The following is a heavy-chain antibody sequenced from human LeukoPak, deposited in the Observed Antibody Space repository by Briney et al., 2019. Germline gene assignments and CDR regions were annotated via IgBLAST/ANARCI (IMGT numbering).Heavy chain of an antibody. CDR2: ISYDGSNK. CDR1: GFTFSSYA. J-gene: IGHJ6*02. V-gene: IGHV3-30*14. CDR3: ARGAGMDV. Sequence: GGSLRLSCAASGFTFSSYAMHWVRQAPGKGLEWVAVISYDGSNKYYADSVKGRFTISRDNSKNTLYLQMNSLRAEDTAVYFCARGAGMDVWGQGTTVTVSS.